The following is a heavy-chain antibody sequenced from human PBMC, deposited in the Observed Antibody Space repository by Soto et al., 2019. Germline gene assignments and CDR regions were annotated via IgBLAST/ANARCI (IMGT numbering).Heavy chain of an antibody. V-gene: IGHV3-21*01. CDR1: GFTFSSYS. CDR3: ARRQWLATYYFDY. D-gene: IGHD6-19*01. J-gene: IGHJ4*02. CDR2: ISSSSSYI. Sequence: ESGGGLVTPGGSLRLSCAASGFTFSSYSMNWVRQAPGKGLEWVSSISSSSSYIYYADSVKGRFTISRDNAKNSLYLQMNSLRAEDTAVYYCARRQWLATYYFDYWGQGTLVTVSS.